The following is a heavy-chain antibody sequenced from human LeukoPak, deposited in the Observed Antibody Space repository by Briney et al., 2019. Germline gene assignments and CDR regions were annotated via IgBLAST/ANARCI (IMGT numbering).Heavy chain of an antibody. Sequence: ASVKVSCKASGYTFTSYAMHWVRQAPGQGLEWIVWITPSGGTNYPQKFQGRVAITRDTSITTAYMDLSRLTSDDTAVYYCARDRYGDGFAHCDYWGQGALVTVSS. CDR3: ARDRYGDGFAHCDY. D-gene: IGHD5-24*01. J-gene: IGHJ4*02. CDR2: ITPSGGT. CDR1: GYTFTSYA. V-gene: IGHV1-2*02.